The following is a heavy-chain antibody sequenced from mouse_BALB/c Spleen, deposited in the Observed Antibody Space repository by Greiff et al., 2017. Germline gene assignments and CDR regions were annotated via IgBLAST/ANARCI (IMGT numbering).Heavy chain of an antibody. D-gene: IGHD2-3*01. Sequence: DVMLVESGGGLVQPGGSLKLSCAASGFTFSSYTMSWVRQTPEKRLEWVAYISNGGGSTYYPDTVKGRFTISRDNAKNTLYLQMSSLKSEDTAMYYCARHDGYYSYAMDYWGQGTSVTVSS. J-gene: IGHJ4*01. CDR3: ARHDGYYSYAMDY. CDR2: ISNGGGST. V-gene: IGHV5-12-2*01. CDR1: GFTFSSYT.